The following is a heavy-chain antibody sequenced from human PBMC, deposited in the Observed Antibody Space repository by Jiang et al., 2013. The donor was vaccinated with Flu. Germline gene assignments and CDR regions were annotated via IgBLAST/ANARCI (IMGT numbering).Heavy chain of an antibody. CDR3: ARIRIGIAAAGAFDY. D-gene: IGHD6-13*01. V-gene: IGHV2-70*01. CDR2: IDWDDDK. J-gene: IGHJ4*02. CDR1: GFSLSTSGMC. Sequence: TQTLTLTCTFSGFSLSTSGMCVSWIRQPPGKALEWLALIDWDDDKYYSTSLKTRLTISKDTSKNQVVLTMTNMDPVDTATYYCARIRIGIAAAGAFDYWGQGTLVTVSS.